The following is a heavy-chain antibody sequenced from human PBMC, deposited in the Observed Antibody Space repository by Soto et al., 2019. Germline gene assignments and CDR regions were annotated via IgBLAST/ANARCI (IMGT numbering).Heavy chain of an antibody. CDR1: GGTLSDHG. V-gene: IGHV1-69*06. CDR3: ARGFYGSGNYYTGPSAFDI. D-gene: IGHD3-10*01. CDR2: TIPVFNTA. J-gene: IGHJ3*02. Sequence: QVQLEQSGAEVKKPGSSVKVSCKASGGTLSDHGVAWLRQAPGQGLEWMGGTIPVFNTAKYARKFQGRVNVTADIFTNIAYMELSSLRSEDRAFYFCARGFYGSGNYYTGPSAFDIWGQGTMVIVSS.